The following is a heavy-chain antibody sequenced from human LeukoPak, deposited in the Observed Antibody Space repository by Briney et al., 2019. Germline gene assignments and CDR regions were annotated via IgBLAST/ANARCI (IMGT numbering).Heavy chain of an antibody. D-gene: IGHD2-15*01. Sequence: SETLSLTCTVSGGSISSGDYYWSWIRQPPGKGLEWIGYVYYSGSTYYNPSLKSRVTISVDTSKNQFSLKLSSVTAADTAVYYCARDRGGVIPRAFDIWGQGTMVTVSS. V-gene: IGHV4-30-4*01. J-gene: IGHJ3*02. CDR1: GGSISSGDYY. CDR3: ARDRGGVIPRAFDI. CDR2: VYYSGST.